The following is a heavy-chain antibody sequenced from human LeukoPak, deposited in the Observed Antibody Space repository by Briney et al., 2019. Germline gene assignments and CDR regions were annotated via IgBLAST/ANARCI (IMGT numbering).Heavy chain of an antibody. D-gene: IGHD3-10*01. CDR1: GGTLSSYT. CDR3: ARDPGWFGELFQPLDY. J-gene: IGHJ4*02. V-gene: IGHV1-69*04. Sequence: SVKVSCKASGGTLSSYTISWVRQAPGQGLEWMGRIIPILGIANYAQKFQGRVTITADKSTSTAYMELSSLRSEDTAVYYCARDPGWFGELFQPLDYWGQGTLVTVSS. CDR2: IIPILGIA.